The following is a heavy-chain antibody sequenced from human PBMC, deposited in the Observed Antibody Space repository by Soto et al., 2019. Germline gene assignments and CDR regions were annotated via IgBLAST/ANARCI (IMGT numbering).Heavy chain of an antibody. Sequence: ASVKVSCKTSGYTFSDYGLSWVRQAPGQPLEWMGWISGDNINSKYSQKFQGRLTMTTDTSTATASMELRSLTSDDTAVYYCGREGQQLAQEKYYQFNGMDVWGQGTAVTVSS. CDR3: GREGQQLAQEKYYQFNGMDV. CDR2: ISGDNINS. CDR1: GYTFSDYG. J-gene: IGHJ6*02. D-gene: IGHD6-13*01. V-gene: IGHV1-18*01.